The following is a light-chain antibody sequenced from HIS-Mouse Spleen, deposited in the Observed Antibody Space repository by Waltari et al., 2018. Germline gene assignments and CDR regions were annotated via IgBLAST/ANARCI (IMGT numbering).Light chain of an antibody. CDR2: EVS. Sequence: QSALTQPPSASGSPGPSVTISCPGTSSDVGGYHYLSRYQQPPGKAPKLMIYEVSKRPSGVPDRFSGSKSGNTASLTVSGLQAEDEADYYCSSYAGSNNLVFGGGTKLTVL. J-gene: IGLJ2*01. CDR3: SSYAGSNNLV. CDR1: SSDVGGYHY. V-gene: IGLV2-8*01.